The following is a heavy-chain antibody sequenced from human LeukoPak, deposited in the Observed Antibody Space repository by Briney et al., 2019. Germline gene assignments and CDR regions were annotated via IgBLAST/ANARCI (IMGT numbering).Heavy chain of an antibody. CDR1: GFTLSNYW. CDR3: TRMVTTQRN. Sequence: GGSLRLSCAVSGFTLSNYWMHWVRQAPGKGLVWVSRINPDGSSTIYADSVKGRFTISRDNAKNTLYLQMNSLRVEDTAVYYCTRMVTTQRNWGQGSLVTVSS. CDR2: INPDGSST. D-gene: IGHD4-17*01. J-gene: IGHJ4*02. V-gene: IGHV3-74*01.